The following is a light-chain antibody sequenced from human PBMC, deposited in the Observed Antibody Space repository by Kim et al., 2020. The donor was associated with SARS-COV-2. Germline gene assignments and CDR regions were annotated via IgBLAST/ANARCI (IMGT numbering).Light chain of an antibody. J-gene: IGKJ1*01. V-gene: IGKV1-27*01. CDR1: QGISNY. CDR3: QKYNIAPRT. Sequence: DIQMTQSPSSLSAPVGDRVTITCRASQGISNYLAWYQQKPGKVPKLLIYDASTLQSGVPYRFSGSGSGTDFTLTISSLQPEDVATYYCQKYNIAPRTFGQGPKVDIK. CDR2: DAS.